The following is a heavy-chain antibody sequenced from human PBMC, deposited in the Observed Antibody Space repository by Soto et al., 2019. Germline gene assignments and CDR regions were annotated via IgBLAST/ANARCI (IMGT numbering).Heavy chain of an antibody. CDR1: GGSISSHY. Sequence: SETLSLTCTVSGGSISSHYWSWIRQPPGKGLEWIGYIYYSGSTNYNPSLKSRVTISVDTSKNQFSLKLSSVTAADTAVYYCSHYDFWSGDHDAFDIWGQGTMVTVSS. CDR2: IYYSGST. J-gene: IGHJ3*02. D-gene: IGHD3-3*01. CDR3: SHYDFWSGDHDAFDI. V-gene: IGHV4-59*11.